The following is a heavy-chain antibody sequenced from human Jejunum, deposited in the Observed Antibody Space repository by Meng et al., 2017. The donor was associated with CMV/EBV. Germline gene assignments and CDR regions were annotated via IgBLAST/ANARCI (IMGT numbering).Heavy chain of an antibody. CDR2: IYSGGTS. CDR3: ARHTVVAGYYYGMDV. Sequence: GFNVSSNYWSWIRQAPGKGLEWVSVIYSGGTSYYADSVKGRFTISRDNSKNALSLQMSSLRAEDTAVYYCARHTVVAGYYYGMDVWGQGTTVTVSS. J-gene: IGHJ6*02. V-gene: IGHV3-66*02. CDR1: GFNVSSNY. D-gene: IGHD2-2*01.